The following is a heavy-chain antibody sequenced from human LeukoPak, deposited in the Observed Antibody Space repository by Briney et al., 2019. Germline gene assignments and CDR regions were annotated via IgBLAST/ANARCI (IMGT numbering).Heavy chain of an antibody. J-gene: IGHJ3*02. CDR3: ARDSIAAASAAFDI. V-gene: IGHV1-18*01. CDR1: GYTFTSYG. Sequence: ASVKVSCKASGYTFTSYGISWVRQAPGQGLEWMGWISAYNGNTNYAQKLQGRVTMTTDTSTSTAYMELRSLRSDDTAVYYCARDSIAAASAAFDIWGQGTMVTVSS. CDR2: ISAYNGNT. D-gene: IGHD6-13*01.